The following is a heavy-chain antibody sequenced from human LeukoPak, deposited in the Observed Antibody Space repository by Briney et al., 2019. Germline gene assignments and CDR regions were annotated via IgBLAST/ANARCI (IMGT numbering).Heavy chain of an antibody. D-gene: IGHD3-22*01. V-gene: IGHV3-48*01. CDR1: GFTFSSYR. Sequence: GGSLRLSCAASGFTFSSYRMNWVRQAPGKGLEWVSYISSSSSTIYYTDSVKGRFTISRDNAKNSLYLQMNSLRAEDTAVYYCAKDTNYYDSSGYYPDAFDIWGQGTMVTVSS. CDR2: ISSSSSTI. J-gene: IGHJ3*02. CDR3: AKDTNYYDSSGYYPDAFDI.